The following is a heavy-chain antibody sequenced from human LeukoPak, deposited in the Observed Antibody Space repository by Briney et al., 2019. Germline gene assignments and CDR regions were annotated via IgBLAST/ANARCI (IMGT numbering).Heavy chain of an antibody. Sequence: ASVKVSCKASGYTFTSYAMHWVRQAPGQRLEWMGWTNAGNGNTKYSQKFQGRVTITRDTSASTAYMELSSLRSEDTAVYYCARGGELLSLDYWGQGTLVTVSS. V-gene: IGHV1-3*01. CDR1: GYTFTSYA. CDR2: TNAGNGNT. D-gene: IGHD1-26*01. CDR3: ARGGELLSLDY. J-gene: IGHJ4*02.